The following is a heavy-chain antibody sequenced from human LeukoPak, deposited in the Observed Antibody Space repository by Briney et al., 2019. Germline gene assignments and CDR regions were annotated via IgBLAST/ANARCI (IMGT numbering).Heavy chain of an antibody. CDR1: GFTFSSYG. V-gene: IGHV3-33*01. J-gene: IGHJ2*01. D-gene: IGHD7-27*01. CDR2: IWYDGSNK. Sequence: PGRSLRLSCAASGFTFSSYGMHWVRQAPGKGLEWVAVIWYDGSNKYYADSVKGRFTISRDNSKNTLYLRMNSLRAEDTAVYYCARAPGDARLWYFDLWGRGTLVTVSS. CDR3: ARAPGDARLWYFDL.